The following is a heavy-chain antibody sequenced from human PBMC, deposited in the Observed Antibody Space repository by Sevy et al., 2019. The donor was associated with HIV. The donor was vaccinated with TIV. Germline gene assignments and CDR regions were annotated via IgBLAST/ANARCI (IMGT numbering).Heavy chain of an antibody. V-gene: IGHV4-59*01. CDR3: ARDSTTRPRVLDY. Sequence: SETLSLTCSVSGDSISSYFWTWVRQSPGKGLEWIGNVYFTGNTYYSPSLKSRVTLSLDTSKSQFSLTLKSVTAADTAIYFCARDSTTRPRVLDYWGQGTLVTVSS. CDR2: VYFTGNT. CDR1: GDSISSYF. J-gene: IGHJ4*02. D-gene: IGHD1-1*01.